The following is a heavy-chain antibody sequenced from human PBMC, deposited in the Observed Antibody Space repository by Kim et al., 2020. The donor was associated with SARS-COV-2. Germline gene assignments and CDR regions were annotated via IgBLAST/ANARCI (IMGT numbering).Heavy chain of an antibody. J-gene: IGHJ4*02. D-gene: IGHD2-8*01. V-gene: IGHV1-69*13. CDR2: IIPIFGTA. CDR1: GGTFSSYA. Sequence: SVKVSCKASGGTFSSYAISWVRQAPGQGLEWMGGIIPIFGTANYAQKFQGRVTITADESTSTAYMELSSLRSEDTAVYYCARDSEPEYCTNGVCYYFDYWGQGTLGTVSS. CDR3: ARDSEPEYCTNGVCYYFDY.